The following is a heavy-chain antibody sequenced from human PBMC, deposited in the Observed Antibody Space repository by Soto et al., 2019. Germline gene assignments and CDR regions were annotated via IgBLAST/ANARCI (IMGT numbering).Heavy chain of an antibody. J-gene: IGHJ4*02. CDR1: GGSFSGYY. V-gene: IGHV4-34*01. CDR3: ARGLGITCGGVIVAFVFDD. CDR2: INHSGST. Sequence: SETLSLTCAVYGGSFSGYYWSWIRQPPGKGLEWIGEINHSGSTNYNPSLKSRVTISVDTSKNQFSLKLSSVTAADTAVYYYARGLGITCGGVIVAFVFDDWGQGTLDSVSS. D-gene: IGHD3-16*02.